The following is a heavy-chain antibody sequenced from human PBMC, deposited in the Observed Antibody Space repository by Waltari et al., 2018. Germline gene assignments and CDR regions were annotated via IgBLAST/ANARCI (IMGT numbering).Heavy chain of an antibody. CDR2: VYYSGGI. CDR1: GGSISSGGYY. J-gene: IGHJ6*03. V-gene: IGHV4-31*03. CDR3: ARVAVAGKEYMDV. D-gene: IGHD6-19*01. Sequence: QVQLQESGPGLVKPSQTLSLTCTVSGGSISSGGYYWSWIRQHAGKGREWIGYVYYSGGIYYNPTLKRRVTISVDTSKNQFSLKLSSATAADTAVYYCARVAVAGKEYMDVWGKGTTVTVSS.